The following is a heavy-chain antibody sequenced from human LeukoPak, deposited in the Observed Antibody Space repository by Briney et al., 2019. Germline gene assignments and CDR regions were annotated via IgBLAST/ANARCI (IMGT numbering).Heavy chain of an antibody. CDR1: GFTFSSYS. J-gene: IGHJ6*03. D-gene: IGHD1-26*01. V-gene: IGHV3-21*01. Sequence: NPGGSLRLSXAASGFTFSSYSMNWVRQAPGKGLEWDSSISSSSSYIYYADSVKGRFTISRDNAKNSLYLQMNSLRAEDTAVYYCARESGTHYYYYYYMDVWGKGTTVTVSS. CDR3: ARESGTHYYYYYYMDV. CDR2: ISSSSSYI.